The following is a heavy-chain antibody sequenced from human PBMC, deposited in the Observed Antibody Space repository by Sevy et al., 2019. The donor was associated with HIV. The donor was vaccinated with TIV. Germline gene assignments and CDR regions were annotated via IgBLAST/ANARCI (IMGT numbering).Heavy chain of an antibody. Sequence: AGSLRLSCVASGFTFDNYAMSWVRRAPGKELEWVSAISGAGGSTYYADSVKGRFTISRDNSKNTVYLQMNSLRAKDMALYYCAKDYEFGSGSLMGLFDYWGQGTLVTVSS. CDR1: GFTFDNYA. CDR3: AKDYEFGSGSLMGLFDY. J-gene: IGHJ4*02. D-gene: IGHD3-10*01. V-gene: IGHV3-23*01. CDR2: ISGAGGST.